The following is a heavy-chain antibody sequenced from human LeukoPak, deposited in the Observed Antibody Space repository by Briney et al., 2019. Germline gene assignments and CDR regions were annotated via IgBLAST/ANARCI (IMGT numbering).Heavy chain of an antibody. CDR1: GYSISSGYY. Sequence: SGTLSLTCTVSGYSISSGYYWGWIRQPPGKGLEWTGSIYHSGSTYYNPSLKSRVTISVDTSKNQFSLKLSSVTAAGTAVYYCARDLDFGVVTGYFDYWGQGTLVTVSS. V-gene: IGHV4-38-2*02. CDR2: IYHSGST. J-gene: IGHJ4*02. D-gene: IGHD3-3*01. CDR3: ARDLDFGVVTGYFDY.